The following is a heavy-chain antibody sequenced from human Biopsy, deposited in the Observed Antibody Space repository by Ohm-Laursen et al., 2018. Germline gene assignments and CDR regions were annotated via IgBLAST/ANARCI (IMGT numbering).Heavy chain of an antibody. CDR2: LHDRGVT. CDR1: GITVNDHY. V-gene: IGHV3-66*01. CDR3: ARDPGQDGAIDF. D-gene: IGHD4/OR15-4a*01. Sequence: SLRLSCAASGITVNDHYMSWVRQAPGKGLEWVSSLHDRGVTYYADSVKGRFTISGDNSKSTLFLQMDSLRVDDTAVYHCARDPGQDGAIDFWGQGTLVTVSS. J-gene: IGHJ4*02.